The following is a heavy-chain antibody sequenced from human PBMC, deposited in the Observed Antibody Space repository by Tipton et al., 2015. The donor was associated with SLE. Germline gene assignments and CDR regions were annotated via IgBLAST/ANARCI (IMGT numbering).Heavy chain of an antibody. CDR3: ARGVAYYYDSGAFDI. V-gene: IGHV4-38-2*01. CDR2: IYHSGST. Sequence: TLSLTCAVSGYSISSGYYWGWIRQPPGKGLEWIGSIYHSGSTYYNPSLKSRITISVDTSKNRFSLKLSSVTAADTAVYYCARGVAYYYDSGAFDIWGQGTMVTVSS. D-gene: IGHD3-22*01. J-gene: IGHJ3*02. CDR1: GYSISSGYY.